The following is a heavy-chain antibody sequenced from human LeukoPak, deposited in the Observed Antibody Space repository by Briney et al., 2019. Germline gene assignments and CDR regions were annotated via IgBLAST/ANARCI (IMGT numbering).Heavy chain of an antibody. D-gene: IGHD5-12*01. Sequence: PGESPKISCKGSGYSFANYWIAWVRQMPGKGLECMGIIYPGDSDTRYSPSFQGQVTISADMSISTAYLQWSSLKASDTAMYYCARRYSGYDYYFDYWGQGTLVTVSS. CDR1: GYSFANYW. CDR3: ARRYSGYDYYFDY. V-gene: IGHV5-51*01. J-gene: IGHJ4*02. CDR2: IYPGDSDT.